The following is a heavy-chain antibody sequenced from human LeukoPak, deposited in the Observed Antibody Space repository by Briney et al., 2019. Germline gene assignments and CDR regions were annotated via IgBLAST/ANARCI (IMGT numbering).Heavy chain of an antibody. CDR3: ARQARTYFDS. V-gene: IGHV4-39*01. D-gene: IGHD1-1*01. CDR2: IYYSGST. Sequence: PSETLSLTCTVSGGSISSSSYYWAWIRQPPGKGLEWIGSIYYSGSTYYNPSLKSRVTISVDTSKNQFSLKLSSVTAADTTVYYCARQARTYFDSWGQGTLVTVSS. J-gene: IGHJ4*02. CDR1: GGSISSSSYY.